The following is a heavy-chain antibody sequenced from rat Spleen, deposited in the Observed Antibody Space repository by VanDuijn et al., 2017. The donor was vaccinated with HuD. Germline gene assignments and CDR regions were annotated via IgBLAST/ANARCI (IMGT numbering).Heavy chain of an antibody. Sequence: EVQLVESGGGLVQPGKSLKLSCVASGFTFSDYNMAWVRQAPKKGLEWVATISYDGSSTYYRDSVKGRFTISRDNAKSTRYLQMVSLRSEDTATYYCARHNSGYGVMDAWGQGASVTVSS. D-gene: IGHD4-3*01. CDR3: ARHNSGYGVMDA. V-gene: IGHV5-7*01. J-gene: IGHJ4*01. CDR1: GFTFSDYN. CDR2: ISYDGSST.